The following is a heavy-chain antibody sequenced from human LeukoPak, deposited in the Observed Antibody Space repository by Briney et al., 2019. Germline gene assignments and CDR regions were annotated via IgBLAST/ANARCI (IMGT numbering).Heavy chain of an antibody. CDR3: ARAYDILTGYYVF. Sequence: GGSLRLSCAASGFTFSSYAMHWVRQAPGKGLEWVAVISYDGSNKYYADSVKGRFTISRDNSKNTLYLQMNSLRAEDRAVYYCARAYDILTGYYVFWGQGTLVTVSS. CDR1: GFTFSSYA. D-gene: IGHD3-9*01. V-gene: IGHV3-30-3*01. J-gene: IGHJ4*02. CDR2: ISYDGSNK.